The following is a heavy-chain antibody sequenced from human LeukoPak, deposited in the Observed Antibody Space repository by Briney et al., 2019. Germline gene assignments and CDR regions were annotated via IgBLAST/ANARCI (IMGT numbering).Heavy chain of an antibody. CDR1: GGSFSGYY. CDR2: INHSGST. Sequence: NPSETLSLTCAVYGGSFSGYYWSWIRQPPGKGLEWIGEINHSGSTNYNPSLKSRVTISVDTSKNQFSLKLSSVTAADTAVYYCAGARRGATSSPFRSSIAARNYFDYWGQGTLVTVSS. V-gene: IGHV4-34*01. CDR3: AGARRGATSSPFRSSIAARNYFDY. D-gene: IGHD6-6*01. J-gene: IGHJ4*02.